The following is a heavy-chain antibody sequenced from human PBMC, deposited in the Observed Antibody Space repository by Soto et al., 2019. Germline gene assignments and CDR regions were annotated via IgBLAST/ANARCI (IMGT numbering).Heavy chain of an antibody. V-gene: IGHV1-8*01. D-gene: IGHD2-8*01. Sequence: ASVKVACKASGYTFTSYDINWVRQAPGQGLEWMGWMNPNSGNTGYAQKFQGRVTMTRNTSISTAYMELGSLRSEDTAVYYCARMPYCTNGVCRNYYYYYYMDVWGKGTTVTVSS. CDR1: GYTFTSYD. CDR3: ARMPYCTNGVCRNYYYYYYMDV. J-gene: IGHJ6*03. CDR2: MNPNSGNT.